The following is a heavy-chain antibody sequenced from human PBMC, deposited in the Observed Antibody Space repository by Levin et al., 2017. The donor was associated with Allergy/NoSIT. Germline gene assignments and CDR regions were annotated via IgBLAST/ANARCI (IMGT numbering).Heavy chain of an antibody. Sequence: KISCKASGGTSNSFDISWVRQAPGQGLEWMGGIIPLFGTANYAPKFQGRLTITADESTRTVYMELNSVRYGDTAVYYCARDGIVAATLDGFDIWGQGTKVTVAS. CDR3: ARDGIVAATLDGFDI. CDR1: GGTSNSFD. D-gene: IGHD6-25*01. CDR2: IIPLFGTA. J-gene: IGHJ3*02. V-gene: IGHV1-69*01.